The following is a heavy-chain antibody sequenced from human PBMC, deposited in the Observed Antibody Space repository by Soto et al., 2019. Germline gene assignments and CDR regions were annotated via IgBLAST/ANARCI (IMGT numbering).Heavy chain of an antibody. Sequence: QVQLVQSGAEVKKPGASVKVSCKASGYTFTGYYIHWVRQAPGQGLEWMGWINPNSGGTNYEQKFQGWVTMTRDTSISTAYMELSRLRSDDTAVYYCARVFSRGYYYYGMDVWGQGTTVTVSS. CDR1: GYTFTGYY. D-gene: IGHD3-10*01. CDR2: INPNSGGT. J-gene: IGHJ6*02. CDR3: ARVFSRGYYYYGMDV. V-gene: IGHV1-2*04.